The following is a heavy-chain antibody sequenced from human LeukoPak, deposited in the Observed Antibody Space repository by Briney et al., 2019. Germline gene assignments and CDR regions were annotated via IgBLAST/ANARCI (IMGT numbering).Heavy chain of an antibody. D-gene: IGHD3-22*01. CDR2: IWYDGSNK. CDR3: ARGRGYDSGTYNYAFSDY. Sequence: GGSLRLSCAASRFTFSNYGMHWVRQAPGKGLEWVAVIWYDGSNKYYADSVKGRFTISRDNSKNTLYLQMNSLRAEDTAMYYCARGRGYDSGTYNYAFSDYWGQGTLVTVSS. J-gene: IGHJ4*02. V-gene: IGHV3-33*01. CDR1: RFTFSNYG.